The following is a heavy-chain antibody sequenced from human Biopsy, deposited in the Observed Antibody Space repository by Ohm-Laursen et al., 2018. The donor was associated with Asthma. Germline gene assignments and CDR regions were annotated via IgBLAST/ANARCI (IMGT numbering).Heavy chain of an antibody. Sequence: SLRLSCAAAGFTFSRYAIHWVRQAPGKGLEWVAVISHDGQTQHYAESVKGRFALSRDNSQNTLYLQMISLRPDDTAVYYCARDVMEWYLPAFDFWGQGTLVTVSS. D-gene: IGHD3-3*01. J-gene: IGHJ4*02. CDR3: ARDVMEWYLPAFDF. CDR1: GFTFSRYA. CDR2: ISHDGQTQ. V-gene: IGHV3-30*03.